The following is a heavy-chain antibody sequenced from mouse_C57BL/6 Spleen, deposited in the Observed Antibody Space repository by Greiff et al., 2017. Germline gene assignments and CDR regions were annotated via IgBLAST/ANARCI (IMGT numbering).Heavy chain of an antibody. Sequence: EVHLVESGGGLVKPGGSLKLSCAASGFTFSSYALSWVRQTPEQRLEWVATISDGGSYTYYPDNVKGRFTISRDNAKNNLYLQMSHLKSEDTAMYYCARDRGYLGGYFDVWGTGTTVTVSS. CDR2: ISDGGSYT. D-gene: IGHD3-1*01. V-gene: IGHV5-4*01. J-gene: IGHJ1*03. CDR3: ARDRGYLGGYFDV. CDR1: GFTFSSYA.